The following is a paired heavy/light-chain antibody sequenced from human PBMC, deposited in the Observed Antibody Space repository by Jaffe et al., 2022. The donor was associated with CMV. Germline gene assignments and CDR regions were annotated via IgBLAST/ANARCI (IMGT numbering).Light chain of an antibody. CDR3: QQYYSTPPT. Sequence: DIVMTQSPDSLAVSLGERATITCRSSQSVLYSSNNKNYLAWYQQKPGQPPKLLISWASTRESGVPDRFSGSGSGTDFTLTISSLQAEDVAVYYCQQYYSTPPTFGQGTKVEIK. CDR1: QSVLYSSNNKNY. CDR2: WAS. J-gene: IGKJ1*01. V-gene: IGKV4-1*01.
Heavy chain of an antibody. V-gene: IGHV3-74*01. CDR3: ARGGGDGYNKPLDY. J-gene: IGHJ4*02. CDR1: GFTFSTNW. D-gene: IGHD5-18*01. CDR2: IKSDGSST. Sequence: EVQLVESGGGLVQPGGSLRLSCAASGFTFSTNWMHWVRQGPGKGLVWVSRIKSDGSSTTYADSVRGRFTISTDNAKNTLYLQMNSLRAEDTAVYYCARGGGDGYNKPLDYWGQGTLVTVSS.